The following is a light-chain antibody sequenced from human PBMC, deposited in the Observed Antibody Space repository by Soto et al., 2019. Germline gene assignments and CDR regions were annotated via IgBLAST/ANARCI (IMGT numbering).Light chain of an antibody. V-gene: IGKV1-6*02. Sequence: IQMTQSPSSLSVSVTDRVTITCRASQDIGNDLGWYQQRPGEAPELLLYAASTLRRGVPSRFSGSGSGTQFTLTINNLQPEDSATYFCLQDHDYPWTFGHGTKVEV. CDR2: AAS. CDR1: QDIGND. CDR3: LQDHDYPWT. J-gene: IGKJ1*01.